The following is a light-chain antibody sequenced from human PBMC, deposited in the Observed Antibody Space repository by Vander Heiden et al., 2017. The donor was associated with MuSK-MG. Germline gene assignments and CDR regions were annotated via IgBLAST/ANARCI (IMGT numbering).Light chain of an antibody. V-gene: IGKV3-15*01. J-gene: IGKJ4*01. CDR2: GAS. CDR1: QSVSSN. Sequence: EILMTQSPATLSVSPGERATLSCRASQSVSSNLAWYQQKPGQAPRLLIYGASTRATGIPARFSGSGYGTEFTLTISSRQSEDFAVYYCQQYNKWPPVTFGGGTKVEIK. CDR3: QQYNKWPPVT.